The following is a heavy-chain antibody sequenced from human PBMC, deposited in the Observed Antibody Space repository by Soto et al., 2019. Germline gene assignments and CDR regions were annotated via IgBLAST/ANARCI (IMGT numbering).Heavy chain of an antibody. D-gene: IGHD6-6*01. CDR1: GFTFSNAW. V-gene: IGHV3-15*01. CDR3: TTEGSYRGSSRWFAP. Sequence: EVQLVESGGGLVEPGGSLRLSCTASGFTFSNAWMPWVRQAPGKGLEWVGRIKGKTNGETTDYAAPVKGRFTISRDDSKNTRYLQMDRLKSEGIAVYYCTTEGSYRGSSRWFAPWGQGTVVTVSS. J-gene: IGHJ5*02. CDR2: IKGKTNGETT.